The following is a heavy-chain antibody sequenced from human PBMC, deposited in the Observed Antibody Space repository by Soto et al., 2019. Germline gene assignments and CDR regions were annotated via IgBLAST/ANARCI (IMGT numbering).Heavy chain of an antibody. CDR3: ARVGYSSSWYRALNTSTDYYYGMDV. CDR2: IYYSGST. V-gene: IGHV4-30-4*01. J-gene: IGHJ6*02. Sequence: QVQLQESGPGLVKPSQTLSLTCTVSGGSISSGDYYWSGIRQPPGTGLEWIGYIYYSGSTYYNPSLKSRVTISVDPSNDQFALELHYVTDADTAVYYCARVGYSSSWYRALNTSTDYYYGMDVWGQGTTVTVSS. CDR1: GGSISSGDYY. D-gene: IGHD6-13*01.